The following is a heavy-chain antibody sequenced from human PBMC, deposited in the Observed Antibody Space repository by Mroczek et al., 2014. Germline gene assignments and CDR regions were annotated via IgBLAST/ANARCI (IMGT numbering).Heavy chain of an antibody. CDR3: ARVWDDYGDADDY. CDR2: INHSGST. V-gene: IGHV4-34*01. D-gene: IGHD4-17*01. J-gene: IGHJ4*02. CDR1: GGSFSGYY. Sequence: QVQLQESGAGLLKPSETLSLTCAVYGGSFSGYYWSWIRQPPGKGLEWIGEINHSGSTNYNPSLKSRVTISVDTSKNQFSLKLSSVTAADTAVYYCARVWDDYGDADDYWGQGTLVTVSS.